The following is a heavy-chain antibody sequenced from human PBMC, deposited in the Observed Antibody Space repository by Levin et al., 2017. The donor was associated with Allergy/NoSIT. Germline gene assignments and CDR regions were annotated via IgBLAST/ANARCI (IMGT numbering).Heavy chain of an antibody. CDR1: GFTFSTYS. Sequence: GGSLRLSCAASGFTFSTYSMNWVRQAPGKGLEWVSSIGISSGYIHYADSLRGRFTVSRDNAKNSLYLQMNSLRVEDTAVYYCVRETGTTTMFGEVDVWGKGTTVTVSS. J-gene: IGHJ6*04. CDR2: IGISSGYI. V-gene: IGHV3-21*01. D-gene: IGHD3-3*01. CDR3: VRETGTTTMFGEVDV.